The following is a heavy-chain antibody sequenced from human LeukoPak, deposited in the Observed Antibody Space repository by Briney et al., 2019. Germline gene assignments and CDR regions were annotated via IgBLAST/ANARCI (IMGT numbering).Heavy chain of an antibody. V-gene: IGHV3-33*01. CDR3: ARDLGDIVVVPAAMPFDY. CDR1: GFTFSSYG. J-gene: IGHJ4*02. D-gene: IGHD2-2*01. CDR2: IWYDGSNK. Sequence: GGSLRLSCAASGFTFSSYGMHWFRQAPGKGLEWVAVIWYDGSNKYYADSVKGRFTISRDNSKNTLYLQMNSLRAEDTAVYYCARDLGDIVVVPAAMPFDYWGQGTLVTVSS.